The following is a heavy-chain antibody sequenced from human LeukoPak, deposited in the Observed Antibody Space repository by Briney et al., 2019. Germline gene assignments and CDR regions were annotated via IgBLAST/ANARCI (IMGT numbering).Heavy chain of an antibody. J-gene: IGHJ6*02. CDR1: GFTFRSNW. Sequence: GGSLRLSCAASGFTFRSNWMHWVRQAPGKGLVWVSRIKSDGSNYYADSVKGRFTIFRDNAKNTLYLQMNSLRAEDTAVYYCARGMSGYYGMDVWGQGTTVTVSS. CDR3: ARGMSGYYGMDV. V-gene: IGHV3-74*01. CDR2: IKSDGSN.